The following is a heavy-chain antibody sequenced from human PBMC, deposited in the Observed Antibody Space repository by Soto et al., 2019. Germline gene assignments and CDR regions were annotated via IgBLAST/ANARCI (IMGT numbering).Heavy chain of an antibody. D-gene: IGHD2-21*01. V-gene: IGHV3-7*03. Sequence: GGSLRLSCAASGFTFSSYWMSWVRQAPGKGLEWVANIKQDGSEKYYADSVKGRFTISRDNAKNSLDLQMNSLRAEDTAVYYCTTDLPTPIPQVDYWGQGTLVTVS. J-gene: IGHJ4*02. CDR3: TTDLPTPIPQVDY. CDR1: GFTFSSYW. CDR2: IKQDGSEK.